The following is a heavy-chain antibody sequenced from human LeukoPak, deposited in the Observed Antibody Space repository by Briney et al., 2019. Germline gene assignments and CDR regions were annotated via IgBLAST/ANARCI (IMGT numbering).Heavy chain of an antibody. J-gene: IGHJ4*02. V-gene: IGHV3-21*01. CDR1: GFTFSSYA. Sequence: GGSLRLSCAASGFTFSSYAMNWVRQAPGKGLEWVSSISSNSSYIYYADSVKGRFTISRDNAKNSLYLQMNSLRAEDTAVYYCARLLSGTLDYWGQGTLVTVSS. D-gene: IGHD1-26*01. CDR3: ARLLSGTLDY. CDR2: ISSNSSYI.